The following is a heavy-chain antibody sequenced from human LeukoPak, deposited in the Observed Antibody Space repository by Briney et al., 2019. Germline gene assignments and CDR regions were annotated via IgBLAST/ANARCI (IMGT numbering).Heavy chain of an antibody. J-gene: IGHJ5*02. CDR1: GFTFCSYS. Sequence: PGGSLRLSCAASGFTFCSYSMNWVRQAPGKGLEWVSSISSSSSYIYYADSVKGRFTISRDNAKNSLYLQMNSLRAEDTAVYYCARETTETYNWFDPWGQGTLVTVSS. CDR3: ARETTETYNWFDP. V-gene: IGHV3-21*01. CDR2: ISSSSSYI. D-gene: IGHD4-11*01.